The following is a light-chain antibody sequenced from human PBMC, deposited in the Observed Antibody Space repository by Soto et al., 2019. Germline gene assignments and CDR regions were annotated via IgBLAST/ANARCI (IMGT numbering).Light chain of an antibody. Sequence: QSALTQPASVSGSPGQSITISCTGTSSDVGGYIYVSWYQQLPGKAPKLIIYEVSNRPSGVSNRFSGSKSGNTASLIISGLRADDEGDYYCTSYTSGTTPFVFGTGTMLTVL. V-gene: IGLV2-14*01. J-gene: IGLJ1*01. CDR3: TSYTSGTTPFV. CDR1: SSDVGGYIY. CDR2: EVS.